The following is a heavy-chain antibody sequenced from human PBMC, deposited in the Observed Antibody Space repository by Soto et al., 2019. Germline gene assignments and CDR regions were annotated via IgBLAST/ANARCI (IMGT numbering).Heavy chain of an antibody. CDR2: IYYSGST. CDR3: ARSGGNFVLMVYAIPGEFDY. J-gene: IGHJ4*02. D-gene: IGHD2-8*01. V-gene: IGHV4-39*01. CDR1: GGSISSSSYY. Sequence: SETLSLTCTVSGGSISSSSYYWGWIRQPPGKGLEWIGSIYYSGSTYYNPSLKSRVTISVDTSKNQFSLKLSSVTAADTAVYYCARSGGNFVLMVYAIPGEFDYRAQRTPVTGSS.